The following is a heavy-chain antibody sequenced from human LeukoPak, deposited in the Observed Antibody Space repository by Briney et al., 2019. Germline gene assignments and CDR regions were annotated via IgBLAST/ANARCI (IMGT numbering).Heavy chain of an antibody. Sequence: PGGSLRLSCAASGFXFSDHYVDWVRQAPGKGLEWVGRNRNKANSYTTEYAASVKGRFTISRDDSKNSLYLQMNSLKTEDTAVYYCARKSAAGYFDYWGQGSLVTVSS. D-gene: IGHD6-13*01. J-gene: IGHJ4*02. CDR2: NRNKANSYTT. V-gene: IGHV3-72*01. CDR3: ARKSAAGYFDY. CDR1: GFXFSDHY.